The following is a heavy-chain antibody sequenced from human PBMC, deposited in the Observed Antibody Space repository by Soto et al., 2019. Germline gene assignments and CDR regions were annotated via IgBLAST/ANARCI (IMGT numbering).Heavy chain of an antibody. V-gene: IGHV4-39*01. Sequence: KPSETLSLTCTVSGGSISSSSYYWGWIRQPPGKGLEWIGSIYYSGSTYYNPSLKSRVTISVDTSKNQFSLKLSSVTDADTAVYYCARHPRPNMVEGFDYWGQGTLVTV. CDR2: IYYSGST. D-gene: IGHD2-15*01. CDR1: GGSISSSSYY. CDR3: ARHPRPNMVEGFDY. J-gene: IGHJ4*02.